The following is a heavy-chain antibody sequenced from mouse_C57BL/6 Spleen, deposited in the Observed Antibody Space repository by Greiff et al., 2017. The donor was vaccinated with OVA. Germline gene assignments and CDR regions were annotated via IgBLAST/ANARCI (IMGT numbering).Heavy chain of an antibody. Sequence: EVQLQQSGPVLVKPGASVKMSCKASGYTFTDYYMNWVKQSHGKSLEWIGVINPYNGGTSYNQKFKGKATLTVDKSSSTAYMELNSLTSEDSAVYYCARGPWTYSNYEGSAMDYWGQGTSVTVSS. CDR3: ARGPWTYSNYEGSAMDY. J-gene: IGHJ4*01. V-gene: IGHV1-19*01. CDR2: INPYNGGT. CDR1: GYTFTDYY. D-gene: IGHD2-5*01.